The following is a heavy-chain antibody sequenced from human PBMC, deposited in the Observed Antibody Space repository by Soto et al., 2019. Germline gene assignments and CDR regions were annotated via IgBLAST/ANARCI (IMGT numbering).Heavy chain of an antibody. J-gene: IGHJ5*02. Sequence: ASVKVSCKASGYTFTGYYMHWVRQAPGQGLEWMGWINPNSGGTNYAQKLQGRVTMTTGTSTSTAYMELRSLRSDDTAVYYCARDGGRGDGYSNWFDPWGQGTLVTVSS. V-gene: IGHV1-2*02. CDR3: ARDGGRGDGYSNWFDP. CDR1: GYTFTGYY. D-gene: IGHD3-10*01. CDR2: INPNSGGT.